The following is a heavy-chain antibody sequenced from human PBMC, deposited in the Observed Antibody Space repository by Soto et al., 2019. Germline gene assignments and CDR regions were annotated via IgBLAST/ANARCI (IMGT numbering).Heavy chain of an antibody. CDR2: ISYDGTDK. CDR3: GKGRYAQLWLEDYGMDV. CDR1: GFTFSSYG. V-gene: IGHV3-30*18. Sequence: PGGSLRPSCAASGFTFSSYGIHWVRQAPGKGLEWVALISYDGTDKYYADSVKGRFTISRDNSKNTQYLQMSSLGPEDTAVYYCGKGRYAQLWLEDYGMDVWGQGTTVTVSS. D-gene: IGHD5-18*01. J-gene: IGHJ6*02.